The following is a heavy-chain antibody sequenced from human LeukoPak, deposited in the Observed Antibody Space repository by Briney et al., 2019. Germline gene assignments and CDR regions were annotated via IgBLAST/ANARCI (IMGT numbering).Heavy chain of an antibody. V-gene: IGHV4-59*11. CDR3: ARDLPFSV. Sequence: PSETLSLTCTVSGGSISSHYWSWIRQSPGKGLEWIGYIYYSGSTNYNPSLKSRVTISVDTSKNQFSLKLSSVTAADTAVYYCARDLPFSVWGKGTTVTVSS. CDR1: GGSISSHY. J-gene: IGHJ6*04. CDR2: IYYSGST.